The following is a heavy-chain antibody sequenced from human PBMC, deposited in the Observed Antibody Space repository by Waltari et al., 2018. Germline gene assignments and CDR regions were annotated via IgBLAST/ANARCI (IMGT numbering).Heavy chain of an antibody. V-gene: IGHV3-7*01. CDR1: GFTFIAYW. J-gene: IGHJ4*02. D-gene: IGHD2-8*02. CDR2: IKQDGSEK. CDR3: ARGLVGDY. Sequence: EVQLVESGGGLVQPGGSLRLSCAASGFTFIAYWMSWVRQAPGKGLEWVANIKQDGSEKYYVDSVKGRFTISRDNAKNSLYLQMNSLRAEDTAVYYCARGLVGDYWGQGTLVTVSS.